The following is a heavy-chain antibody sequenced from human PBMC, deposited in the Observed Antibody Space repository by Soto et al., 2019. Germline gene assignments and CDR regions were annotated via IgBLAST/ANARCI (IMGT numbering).Heavy chain of an antibody. D-gene: IGHD1-26*01. CDR3: ARNLPWELLRIRYYYYGMDV. J-gene: IGHJ6*02. Sequence: ASLKVSCKASGYTFTGYYMHWVRQAPGQGLEWMGWINPNSGGTNYAQKFQGRVTMTRDTSISTAYIELSRLRSDDTAVYYCARNLPWELLRIRYYYYGMDVWGQGTTVTVSS. CDR1: GYTFTGYY. CDR2: INPNSGGT. V-gene: IGHV1-2*02.